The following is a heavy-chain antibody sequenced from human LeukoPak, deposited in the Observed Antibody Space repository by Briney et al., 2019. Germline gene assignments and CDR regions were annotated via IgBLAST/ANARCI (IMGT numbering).Heavy chain of an antibody. CDR3: ARVAATTRRHDAFEI. D-gene: IGHD6-25*01. CDR2: INPNSGGT. CDR1: GYTFTGYY. V-gene: IGHV1-2*02. J-gene: IGHJ3*02. Sequence: ASVKVSCKASGYTFTGYYLHWVRQAPGQGLEWMGWINPNSGGTNYAQKFQGRVTMTRDTSTSTAYMKLSRLRSDDTAVYYCARVAATTRRHDAFEIWGQETMVTISS.